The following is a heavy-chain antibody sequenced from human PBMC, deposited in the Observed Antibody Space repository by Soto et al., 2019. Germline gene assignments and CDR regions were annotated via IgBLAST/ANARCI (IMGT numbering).Heavy chain of an antibody. CDR1: GGTFSSYA. D-gene: IGHD6-19*01. CDR2: IIPIFGTA. J-gene: IGHJ4*02. V-gene: IGHV1-69*13. Sequence: SVKVSCKASGGTFSSYAISWVRQAPGQGLEWMGGIIPIFGTANYAQKFQGRVTITADESTSTAYMELSSLRSEDTAVYYCARSNGYSSGMSGWGQGTLVTVSS. CDR3: ARSNGYSSGMSG.